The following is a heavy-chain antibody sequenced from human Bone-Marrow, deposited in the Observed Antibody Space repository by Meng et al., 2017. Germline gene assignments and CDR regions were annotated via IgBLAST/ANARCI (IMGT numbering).Heavy chain of an antibody. CDR3: ARATPEITTVYAMPDAFDI. Sequence: GGSLRLSCAASGFTFSSYSMNWVRQAPGKGLEWVSSISSSSSYIYYADSVKGRFTISRDNSKNTLYLQMNSLRAEDTAVYYCARATPEITTVYAMPDAFDIWGQGTMVTVSS. CDR2: ISSSSSYI. V-gene: IGHV3-21*04. CDR1: GFTFSSYS. D-gene: IGHD3-10*01. J-gene: IGHJ3*02.